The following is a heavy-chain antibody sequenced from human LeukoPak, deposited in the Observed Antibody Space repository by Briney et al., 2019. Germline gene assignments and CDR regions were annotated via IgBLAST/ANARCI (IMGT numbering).Heavy chain of an antibody. CDR1: GYTFSNYA. J-gene: IGHJ4*02. D-gene: IGHD3-22*01. CDR3: ARDGIAYDSSYYFDY. Sequence: ASVKVSCKASGYTFSNYAMNWVRQAPGQGLEWMGIINPSGGSTSYAQKFQGRVTMTRDTSTSTVYMELSSLRSEDTAVYYCARDGIAYDSSYYFDYWGQGTLVTVSS. V-gene: IGHV1-46*01. CDR2: INPSGGST.